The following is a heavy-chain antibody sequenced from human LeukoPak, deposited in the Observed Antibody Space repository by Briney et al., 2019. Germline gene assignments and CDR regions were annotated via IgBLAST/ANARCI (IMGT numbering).Heavy chain of an antibody. D-gene: IGHD5-18*01. Sequence: GGSLRLSCAASGFTFDDYAMHWVRQAPGRGLEWVSGISWNSGNIGYADSVKGRFTISRDNAKNSLYLQMNSLRAEDTAVYYCAKDYNAAIFYWYFDLWGRGTLVTVSS. V-gene: IGHV3-9*01. J-gene: IGHJ2*01. CDR1: GFTFDDYA. CDR3: AKDYNAAIFYWYFDL. CDR2: ISWNSGNI.